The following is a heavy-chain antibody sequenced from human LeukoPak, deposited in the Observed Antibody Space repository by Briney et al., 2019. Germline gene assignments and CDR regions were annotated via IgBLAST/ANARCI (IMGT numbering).Heavy chain of an antibody. Sequence: QSGGSLRLSCVASGFTLSYYGMHWVRQAPGKGLEWVAVISYDGTNKYYADSVKGRFTISRDNSKNTLYLQMNSLRAEDTAVYYCARDGGSYYYDSSGYYFDYWGQGTLVTVSS. CDR2: ISYDGTNK. CDR3: ARDGGSYYYDSSGYYFDY. CDR1: GFTLSYYG. D-gene: IGHD3-22*01. V-gene: IGHV3-30*03. J-gene: IGHJ4*02.